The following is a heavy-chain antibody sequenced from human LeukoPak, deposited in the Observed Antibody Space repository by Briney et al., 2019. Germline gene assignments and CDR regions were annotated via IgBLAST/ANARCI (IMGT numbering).Heavy chain of an antibody. CDR2: ISYDGSNK. Sequence: GGSLRLSCAASGFTFSSYAMHWVRQAPGKGLEWVAVISYDGSNKYYADSVKGRFTISRDNAKNSLYLQMNSLRAEDTALYYCARGLDGSGWYYFDYWGQGTLVTVSS. CDR1: GFTFSSYA. V-gene: IGHV3-30-3*01. J-gene: IGHJ4*02. CDR3: ARGLDGSGWYYFDY. D-gene: IGHD6-19*01.